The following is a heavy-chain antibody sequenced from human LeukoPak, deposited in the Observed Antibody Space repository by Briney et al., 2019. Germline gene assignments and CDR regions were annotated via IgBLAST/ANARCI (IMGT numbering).Heavy chain of an antibody. D-gene: IGHD2-8*01. Sequence: SETLSLTCAVYGGSFSGYYWSWIRQPPGKGLEWIGEINHSGSTNCNPSLKSRVTISVDTSRNQFSLKLSSVTAADTAVYYCARGPNRIYYYGMDVWGQGTTVTVSS. J-gene: IGHJ6*02. CDR1: GGSFSGYY. CDR3: ARGPNRIYYYGMDV. V-gene: IGHV4-34*01. CDR2: INHSGST.